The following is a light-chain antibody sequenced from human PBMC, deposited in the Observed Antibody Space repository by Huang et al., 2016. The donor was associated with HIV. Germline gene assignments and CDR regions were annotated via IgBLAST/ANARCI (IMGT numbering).Light chain of an antibody. J-gene: IGKJ4*01. V-gene: IGKV3-15*01. CDR3: QQSNDWPLT. Sequence: EIVMTQSPGTLSVSPGERATLSCRALHNINNNLAWYQQKPGQAPRLFIYGASTRATGIPARFSGSGSGTEFTLTISSLQSEDFAVYYCQQSNDWPLTFGGGTKVEIK. CDR1: HNINNN. CDR2: GAS.